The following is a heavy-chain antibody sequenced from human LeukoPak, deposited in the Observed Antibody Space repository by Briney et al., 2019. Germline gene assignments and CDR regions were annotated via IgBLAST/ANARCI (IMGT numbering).Heavy chain of an antibody. V-gene: IGHV1-2*02. J-gene: IGHJ4*02. CDR1: EYTFTGYS. CDR3: AGIVAERGDGSCSLGY. Sequence: GASVKVSFKASEYTFTGYSLHWVRQAPGQGLEWMGWIKPHSGDTHYAQNFQGRVTMTGDTSISISVAYMELSRLTSEDTAMYYCAGIVAERGDGSCSLGYWGQGTLVSVSS. CDR2: IKPHSGDT. D-gene: IGHD2-15*01.